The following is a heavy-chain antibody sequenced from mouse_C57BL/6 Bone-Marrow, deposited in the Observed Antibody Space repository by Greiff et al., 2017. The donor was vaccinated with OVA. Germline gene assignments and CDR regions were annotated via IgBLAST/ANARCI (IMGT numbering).Heavy chain of an antibody. CDR3: ARTGAMDY. J-gene: IGHJ4*01. CDR1: GYTFTSYW. CDR2: IDPSDSYT. Sequence: QVQLQQSGAELVRPGTSVTLSCKASGYTFTSYWMHWVKQRPGQGLEWIGVIDPSDSYTNYNQKFKGKATLTVDTSSSTAYMQLSSLTSEDSAVYYCARTGAMDYWGQGTSVTVSS. V-gene: IGHV1-59*01.